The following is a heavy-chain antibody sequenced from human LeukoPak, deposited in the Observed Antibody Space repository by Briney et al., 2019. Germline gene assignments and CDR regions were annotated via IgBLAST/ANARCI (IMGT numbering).Heavy chain of an antibody. CDR3: ARLDLEPDYDSSGSDAFDI. J-gene: IGHJ3*02. CDR1: GYNFTSYW. V-gene: IGHV5-51*01. CDR2: ICPGDSDT. D-gene: IGHD3-22*01. Sequence: GESLKISCKGSGYNFTSYWIGWVRQMPGKGLEWMGIICPGDSDTKYSPSFQGQVTISADKSISTAFLQWSSLKASDTAVYYCARLDLEPDYDSSGSDAFDIWGQGTMVTVSS.